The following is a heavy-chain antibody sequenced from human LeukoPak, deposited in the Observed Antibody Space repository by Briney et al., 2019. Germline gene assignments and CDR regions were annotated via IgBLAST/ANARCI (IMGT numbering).Heavy chain of an antibody. CDR1: GGSISSYY. Sequence: SETLSLTCTVSGGSISSYYWSWIRQPPGKGLEWIGRIYTSGSTNYNPSLKSRVTISVDKSKNQFSLKLSSVTAADTAVYYCARKSEAGITIFGVDTYNWFDPWGQGTLVTVSS. J-gene: IGHJ5*02. D-gene: IGHD3-3*01. CDR3: ARKSEAGITIFGVDTYNWFDP. V-gene: IGHV4-4*07. CDR2: IYTSGST.